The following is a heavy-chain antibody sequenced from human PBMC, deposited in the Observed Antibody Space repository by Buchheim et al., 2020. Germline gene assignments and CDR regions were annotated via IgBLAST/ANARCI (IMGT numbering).Heavy chain of an antibody. V-gene: IGHV1-2*06. D-gene: IGHD4-11*01. CDR1: GYTFTGYY. Sequence: QVQLVQSGAEVKKPGASVKVSCKASGYTFTGYYMHWVRQAPGQGLEWMGRINPNSGGTNYAQKFQGRVTMTRDTSISTAYMELSRLRSDDTAVYYCASELTDYSNYDSYYYYYGMDVWGQGTT. J-gene: IGHJ6*02. CDR2: INPNSGGT. CDR3: ASELTDYSNYDSYYYYYGMDV.